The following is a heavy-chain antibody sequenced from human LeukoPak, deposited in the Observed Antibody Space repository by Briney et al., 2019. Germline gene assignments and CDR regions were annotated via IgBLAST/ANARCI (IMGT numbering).Heavy chain of an antibody. V-gene: IGHV1-46*01. CDR1: GYTFTGYY. CDR3: ARDPGVGIAAAGGFDY. D-gene: IGHD6-13*01. J-gene: IGHJ4*02. CDR2: INPSGGST. Sequence: ASVKVSCKASGYTFTGYYMHWVRQAPGQGLEWMGIINPSGGSTSYAQKFQGRVTMTRDTSTSTVYMELSSLRSEDTAVYYCARDPGVGIAAAGGFDYWGQGTLVTVSS.